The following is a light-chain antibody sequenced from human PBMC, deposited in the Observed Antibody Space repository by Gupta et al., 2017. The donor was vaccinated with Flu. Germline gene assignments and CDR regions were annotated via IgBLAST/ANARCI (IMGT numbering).Light chain of an antibody. CDR1: FSNIAKSY. CDR3: GTWDSNTSSVV. V-gene: IGLV1-51*02. Sequence: QSLLTQPPSVSAAPGQMVTVSCSGSFSNIAKSYVSWYQQFPGKAPKLLIYENKKRPSGIDDRFAGSKSGSSATLVIQGLQAEEEAADYCGTWDSNTSSVVFGGGTKVTVL. J-gene: IGLJ2*01. CDR2: ENK.